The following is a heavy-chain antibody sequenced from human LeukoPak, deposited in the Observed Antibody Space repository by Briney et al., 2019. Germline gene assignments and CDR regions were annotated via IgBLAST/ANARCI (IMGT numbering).Heavy chain of an antibody. V-gene: IGHV1-2*02. Sequence: ASVKVSCKTSGYTFTGYYMHWVRQAPGQGLEWMGWINPNSGGTNYAQKFQGRVTMTRDTSISTAYMELRSLRSDDTAVYYCARVRFGELLWNYYFDYWGQGTLVTVSS. CDR3: ARVRFGELLWNYYFDY. CDR2: INPNSGGT. CDR1: GYTFTGYY. D-gene: IGHD3-10*01. J-gene: IGHJ4*02.